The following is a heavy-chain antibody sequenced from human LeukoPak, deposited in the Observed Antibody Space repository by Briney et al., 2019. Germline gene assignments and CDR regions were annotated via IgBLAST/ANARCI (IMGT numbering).Heavy chain of an antibody. V-gene: IGHV3-53*01. J-gene: IGHJ4*02. D-gene: IGHD6-13*01. CDR2: MYSGGDT. CDR1: GFTVSDYY. CDR3: ARDAPQVPSAGVLAS. Sequence: PGGSLRLSCAASGFTVSDYYMSWVRQAPGKGLEWVSVMYSGGDTYYADSVKGRFTFSRGISKNTLYLQMNGLRTEDTAMYYCARDAPQVPSAGVLASWGQGTLVTVSS.